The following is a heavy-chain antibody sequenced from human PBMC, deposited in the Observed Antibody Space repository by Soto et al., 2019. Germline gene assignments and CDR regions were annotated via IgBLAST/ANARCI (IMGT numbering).Heavy chain of an antibody. CDR1: ADTFTSSY. V-gene: IGHV1-46*01. Sequence: ASVEVSCKAPADTFTSSYIHWVRQAPGHGLEWMGIINPNGGSTRFAQTCQGRITMTTDTSTSTVYMELRSLRSEDTAVYYSARSPALVFAIIIEGSNCLAPRGQGSLVTVSS. CDR2: INPNGGST. J-gene: IGHJ5*02. CDR3: ARSPALVFAIIIEGSNCLAP. D-gene: IGHD2-2*01.